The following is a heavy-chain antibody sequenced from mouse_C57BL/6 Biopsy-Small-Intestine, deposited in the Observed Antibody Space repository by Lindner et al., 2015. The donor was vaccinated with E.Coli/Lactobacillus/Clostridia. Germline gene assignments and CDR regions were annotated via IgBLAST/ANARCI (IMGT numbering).Heavy chain of an antibody. J-gene: IGHJ4*01. D-gene: IGHD3-3*01. CDR1: GYTITDYF. Sequence: SVKVSCKASGYTITDYFIHWIRQAPGQGLEWMGRIDPNSGGTKYAQKFQGRVTMTSDTSISTAYMEVTSLKSDDTAVFYCAKAARGADWGFDLDSWGQGTLVSVSS. CDR3: AKAARGADWGFDLDS. CDR2: IDPNSGGT. V-gene: IGHV1-72*04.